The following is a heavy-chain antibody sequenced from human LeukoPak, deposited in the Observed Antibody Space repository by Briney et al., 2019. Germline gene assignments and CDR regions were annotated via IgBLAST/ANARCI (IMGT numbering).Heavy chain of an antibody. CDR3: ARVIGSYGDSAY. D-gene: IGHD4-17*01. J-gene: IGHJ4*02. CDR2: ISSSSSST. Sequence: GGSLRLSCAASGFTFSSFSMNWVRQAPGKGLEWISYISSSSSSTYYADSVKGRFTISRDNAKNSLYLQMDSLRAEDTAVYYCARVIGSYGDSAYWGQGTLVTVSS. V-gene: IGHV3-48*04. CDR1: GFTFSSFS.